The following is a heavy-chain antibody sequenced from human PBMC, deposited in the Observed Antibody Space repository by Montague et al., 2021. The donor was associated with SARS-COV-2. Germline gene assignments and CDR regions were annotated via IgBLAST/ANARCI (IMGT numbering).Heavy chain of an antibody. D-gene: IGHD3-10*01. Sequence: SETLSLTCTVARDSISSDNYFWAGIRQPPGKGLEGIGSVAYSGLTFYNPSLESRVTISVDTSKKQFSLKVNSVTAADTAVYYCAKDGEALAWGTFDIWGQGTMVTVSS. CDR1: RDSISSDNYF. CDR3: AKDGEALAWGTFDI. CDR2: VAYSGLT. V-gene: IGHV4-39*07. J-gene: IGHJ3*02.